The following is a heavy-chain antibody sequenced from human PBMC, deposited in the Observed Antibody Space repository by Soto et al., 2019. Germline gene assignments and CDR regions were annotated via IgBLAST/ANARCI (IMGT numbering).Heavy chain of an antibody. V-gene: IGHV3-21*01. J-gene: IGHJ6*02. CDR3: ARGFRNGFNV. Sequence: EVQLVESGGGLVKPGGSLRLSCVASGFTFSGYSINWVRQAPGKGLEWVSYISGPSIYIYYADSVKGRFTISRDNAKIAVYLQMNRLRAEDTAVYYCARGFRNGFNVWGQGTTVRVSS. CDR1: GFTFSGYS. D-gene: IGHD2-8*01. CDR2: ISGPSIYI.